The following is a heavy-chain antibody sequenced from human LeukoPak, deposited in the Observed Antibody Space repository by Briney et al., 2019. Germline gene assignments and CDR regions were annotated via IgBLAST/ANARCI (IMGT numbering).Heavy chain of an antibody. V-gene: IGHV3-21*01. CDR2: ISSSSSYI. Sequence: GGSLRLSCAASGFTFSSYSMNWVRQAPGKGLEWVSSISSSSSYIYYADSVKGRFTISRDNAKNSLYLQMNSLRAEDTAVYYCARAASYYYYYYGMDVWGQGTSVTVSS. CDR3: ARAASYYYYYYGMDV. D-gene: IGHD2-2*01. CDR1: GFTFSSYS. J-gene: IGHJ6*02.